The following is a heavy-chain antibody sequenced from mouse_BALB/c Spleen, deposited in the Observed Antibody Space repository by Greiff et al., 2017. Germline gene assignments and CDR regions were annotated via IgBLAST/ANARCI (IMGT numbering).Heavy chain of an antibody. V-gene: IGHV5-6-3*01. CDR3: ARETVMDY. J-gene: IGHJ4*01. D-gene: IGHD3-2*01. CDR2: INSNGGST. CDR1: GFTFSSYG. Sequence: EVMLVESGGGLVQPGGSLKLSCAASGFTFSSYGMSWVRQTPDKRLELVATINSNGGSTYYPDSVKGRFTISRDNAENTLYLQMSSLKSEDTAMYYCARETVMDYWGQGTSVTVSS.